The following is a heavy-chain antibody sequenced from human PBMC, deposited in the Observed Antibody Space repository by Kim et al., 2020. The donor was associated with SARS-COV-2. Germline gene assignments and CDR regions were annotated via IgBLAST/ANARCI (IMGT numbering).Heavy chain of an antibody. V-gene: IGHV3-23*01. Sequence: YPDSVKGRFTISRDNSKSTLYLQMNSLRAEDTAVYYCAKDSHTPGGAFDIWGQGTMVTVSS. J-gene: IGHJ3*02. D-gene: IGHD3-16*01. CDR3: AKDSHTPGGAFDI.